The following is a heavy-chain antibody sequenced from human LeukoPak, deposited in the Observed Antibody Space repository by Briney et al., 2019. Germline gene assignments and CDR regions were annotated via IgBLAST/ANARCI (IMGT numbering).Heavy chain of an antibody. J-gene: IGHJ6*03. D-gene: IGHD3-16*02. CDR1: GGSISSHY. V-gene: IGHV4-59*08. Sequence: RSSETLSLTCTVSGGSISSHYWSWIRQPPGKGLEWIGYIYYSGSTNYNPSLKSRVTISVDTSKNEFSLKLSSVTAADTAVYYCARLLSLRYMDVWGKGTTVTVSS. CDR2: IYYSGST. CDR3: ARLLSLRYMDV.